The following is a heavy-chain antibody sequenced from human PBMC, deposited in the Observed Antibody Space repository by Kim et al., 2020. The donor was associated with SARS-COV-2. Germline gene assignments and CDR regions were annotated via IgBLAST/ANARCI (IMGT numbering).Heavy chain of an antibody. CDR3: ASGIVGDRAGY. D-gene: IGHD1-26*01. J-gene: IGHJ4*02. Sequence: SETLSLTCTVSGGSITSYYWTWIRQPPGRGLEWIGYIYYNGGTTHNPSLNSRVTISLDTSKNHFSLKLTSVTAADTAVYYCASGIVGDRAGYWGQGTLVTVSS. CDR1: GGSITSYY. V-gene: IGHV4-59*01. CDR2: IYYNGGT.